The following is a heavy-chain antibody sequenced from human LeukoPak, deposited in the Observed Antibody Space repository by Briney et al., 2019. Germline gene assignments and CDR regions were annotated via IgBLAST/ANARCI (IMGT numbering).Heavy chain of an antibody. Sequence: ASVKVSCKASGYTFTSYGISWVRQAPGQGLEWMGWISAYNGNTNYAQKLQGRVIMTTDTSTSTAYMELRSLRCDDTAVYYCARAGIVVVVAAQGDAFDIWGQGTMVTVSS. CDR2: ISAYNGNT. CDR1: GYTFTSYG. D-gene: IGHD2-15*01. CDR3: ARAGIVVVVAAQGDAFDI. V-gene: IGHV1-18*01. J-gene: IGHJ3*02.